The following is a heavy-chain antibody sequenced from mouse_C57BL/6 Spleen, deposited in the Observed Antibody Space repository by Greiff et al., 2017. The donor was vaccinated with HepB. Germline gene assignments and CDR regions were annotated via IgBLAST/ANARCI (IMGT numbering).Heavy chain of an antibody. J-gene: IGHJ3*01. CDR2: ISSGGDYI. Sequence: EVQGVESGAGLVKPGGSLKLSCAASGFTFSSYAMSWVRQTPEKRLEWVAYISSGGDYIYYADTVKGRFTISRDNARNTLYLQMSSLKSEDTAMYYCTRERGAYDYDEGAWFAYWGQGTLVTVSA. D-gene: IGHD2-4*01. CDR1: GFTFSSYA. V-gene: IGHV5-9-1*02. CDR3: TRERGAYDYDEGAWFAY.